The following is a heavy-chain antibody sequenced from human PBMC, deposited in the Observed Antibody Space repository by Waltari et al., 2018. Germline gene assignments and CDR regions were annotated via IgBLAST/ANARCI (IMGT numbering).Heavy chain of an antibody. CDR2: IYYSGST. CDR3: ARGTGGFKNTIFGVVAYFDY. J-gene: IGHJ4*02. V-gene: IGHV4-59*11. Sequence: QVQLQESGPGLVKPSETLSLTCTVSGGSISSHYWSWIRQPPGKGLAWIGYIYYSGSTNYNPSLKSRVTISVDTSKNQFSLKLSSVTAADTAVYYCARGTGGFKNTIFGVVAYFDYWGQGTLVTVSS. D-gene: IGHD3-3*01. CDR1: GGSISSHY.